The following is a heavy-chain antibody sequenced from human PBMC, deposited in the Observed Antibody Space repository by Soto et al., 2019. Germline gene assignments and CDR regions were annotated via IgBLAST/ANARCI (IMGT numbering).Heavy chain of an antibody. D-gene: IGHD3-10*01. V-gene: IGHV3-33*01. CDR2: IWYDGSNK. J-gene: IGHJ4*01. Sequence: QVQLVESGGGVVQPGRSLRLSCAASGFTFSSYGMHWVRQAPGKGLEWVAVIWYDGSNKYYADSVKGRFTISRDNSKNTLYLQMNSLRAEDTAVYYCASLIMVRGVTNSDYWGHGTLVTVSS. CDR3: ASLIMVRGVTNSDY. CDR1: GFTFSSYG.